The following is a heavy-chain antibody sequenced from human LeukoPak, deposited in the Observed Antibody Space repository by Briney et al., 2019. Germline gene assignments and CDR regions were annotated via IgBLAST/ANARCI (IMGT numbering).Heavy chain of an antibody. Sequence: SVKVSCKASGGTFSSYAISWVRQAPGQGLEWMGGVIPIFGTANYAQKFQGRVTITADESTSTAYMELSSLRSEDTAVYYCARDDCSSTSCPGDFDYWGQGTLVTVSS. J-gene: IGHJ4*02. D-gene: IGHD2-2*01. CDR2: VIPIFGTA. CDR3: ARDDCSSTSCPGDFDY. CDR1: GGTFSSYA. V-gene: IGHV1-69*13.